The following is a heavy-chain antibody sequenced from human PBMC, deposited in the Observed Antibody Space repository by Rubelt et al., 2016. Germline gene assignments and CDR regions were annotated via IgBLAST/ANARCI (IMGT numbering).Heavy chain of an antibody. Sequence: QVQLQQWGAGLLKPSETLSLTCAVYGGSFSGYYWSWIRQPPGKGLEWIGEINHSGSTNYNPSLKRRVTRSVDTSKNQFSLKLSSVTAADTAVYYCAGDDVDTAMAYDYWGQGTLVTVSS. V-gene: IGHV4-34*01. D-gene: IGHD5-18*01. CDR3: AGDDVDTAMAYDY. CDR1: GGSFSGYY. CDR2: INHSGST. J-gene: IGHJ4*02.